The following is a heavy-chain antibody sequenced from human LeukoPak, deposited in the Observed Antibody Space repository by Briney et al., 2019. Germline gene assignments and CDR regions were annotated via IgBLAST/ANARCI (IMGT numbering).Heavy chain of an antibody. CDR3: ARDLYGDYSLDY. J-gene: IGHJ4*02. D-gene: IGHD4-17*01. CDR1: GFTFTSYA. Sequence: GGSLRLSCEASGFTFTSYAMNWVRQAPGKGLEWVSSISSSNTYISYADSVKGRFTISRDNAKNSLYLQMYGLRAEDTAVYYCARDLYGDYSLDYWGQGTLVTVSS. V-gene: IGHV3-21*01. CDR2: ISSSNTYI.